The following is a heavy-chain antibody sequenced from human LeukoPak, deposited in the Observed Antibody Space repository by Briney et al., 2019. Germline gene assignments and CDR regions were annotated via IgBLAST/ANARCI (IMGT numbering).Heavy chain of an antibody. Sequence: QLGGSLRLSCAASGFTFSSYAMSWVRQAPGKGLEWVSYISGSGGSTYYADSVKGRFTISRDNSKNTLCLQMSSLRAEDTAVYYCAKETTVAGFYPYFDYWGQGTLVTVSP. D-gene: IGHD6-19*01. CDR1: GFTFSSYA. V-gene: IGHV3-23*01. J-gene: IGHJ4*02. CDR3: AKETTVAGFYPYFDY. CDR2: ISGSGGST.